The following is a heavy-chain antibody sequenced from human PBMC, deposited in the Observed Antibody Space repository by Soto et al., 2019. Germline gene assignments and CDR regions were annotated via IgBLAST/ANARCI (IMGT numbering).Heavy chain of an antibody. CDR1: GFTFSSYG. V-gene: IGHV3-30*18. D-gene: IGHD2-15*01. CDR3: AKVADCSGGTCYGFSS. J-gene: IGHJ5*02. CDR2: ISYDGSNK. Sequence: LRLSCTASGFTFSSYGMHWVRQAPGKGLEWVAVISYDGSNKYYADSVKGRFTISRDNSKNTLFLQMNSLRAEDTAVYYCAKVADCSGGTCYGFSSWGQGTLVTVSS.